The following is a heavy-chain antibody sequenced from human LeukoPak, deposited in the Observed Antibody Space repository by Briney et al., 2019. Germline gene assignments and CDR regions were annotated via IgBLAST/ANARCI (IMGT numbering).Heavy chain of an antibody. CDR3: ARAAKWEFYHYYMDV. J-gene: IGHJ6*03. CDR1: EFTFSSYS. D-gene: IGHD1-26*01. Sequence: GGSLRPSCVASEFTFSSYSMIWVRQAPGKGLEWIAYISNGSGNRYYADSVKGRFTISRDNAKNLLYLQMNNLRADDTAVYYCARAAKWEFYHYYMDVWGKGTTVAVSS. V-gene: IGHV3-48*01. CDR2: ISNGSGNR.